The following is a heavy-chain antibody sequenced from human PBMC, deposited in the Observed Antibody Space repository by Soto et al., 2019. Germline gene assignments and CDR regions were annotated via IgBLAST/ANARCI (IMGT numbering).Heavy chain of an antibody. V-gene: IGHV1-69*13. CDR3: ARGAHSDSRGYYYFY. CDR2: IIPIFGTA. D-gene: IGHD3-22*01. J-gene: IGHJ4*02. Sequence: SVKVSCKASGGTFSSYAIDWVLQAPGQGLEWMGGIIPIFGTANYAQKFQGRITITADESTSTAYMELRSLRSEDTAVYYCARGAHSDSRGYYYFYWGQGTLVTVSS. CDR1: GGTFSSYA.